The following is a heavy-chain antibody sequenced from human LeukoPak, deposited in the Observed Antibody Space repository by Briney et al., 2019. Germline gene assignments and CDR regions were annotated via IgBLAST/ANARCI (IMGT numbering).Heavy chain of an antibody. D-gene: IGHD1-26*01. CDR1: GFITVNAW. J-gene: IGHJ3*02. CDR2: VKSEADGGTT. V-gene: IGHV3-15*01. CDR3: STVSGGSDIASDI. Sequence: PGGSLRLSCEPSGFITVNAWMNWVRQAPGKGLEWVGRVKSEADGGTTDYAAPVKGRFTISRHGSTLYLHMKSLKTEDTAVYYCSTVSGGSDIASDIWGQGTTVPVSS.